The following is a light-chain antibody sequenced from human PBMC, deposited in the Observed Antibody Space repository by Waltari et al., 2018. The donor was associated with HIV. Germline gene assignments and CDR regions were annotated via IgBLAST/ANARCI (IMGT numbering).Light chain of an antibody. CDR1: QSVSSS. V-gene: IGKV3-11*01. J-gene: IGKJ5*01. CDR3: QQRSNWPWIT. CDR2: DAS. Sequence: EIVLTQSPATLSRSPGERATLSCRASQSVSSSLAWSQQKPRHAPSLLIYDASNSATGIPAMSSGSGSGTDFTFTISSLEPEDFAVSYWQQRSNWPWITFGQGTRLEIK.